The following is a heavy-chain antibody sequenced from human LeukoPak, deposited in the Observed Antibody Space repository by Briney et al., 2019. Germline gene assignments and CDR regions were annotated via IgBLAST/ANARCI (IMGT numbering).Heavy chain of an antibody. CDR3: ARLLYYDSYMDV. V-gene: IGHV4-31*03. Sequence: SQTLSLTCTVSGGSISNGGYYWSWIRQLPGTGLECIGSIYHSGHTYYNPSLRSRVTMQLDTSKKQFSLRLSSVTAADTAVYYCARLLYYDSYMDVWGKGATVTVSS. J-gene: IGHJ6*03. CDR2: IYHSGHT. D-gene: IGHD2-15*01. CDR1: GGSISNGGYY.